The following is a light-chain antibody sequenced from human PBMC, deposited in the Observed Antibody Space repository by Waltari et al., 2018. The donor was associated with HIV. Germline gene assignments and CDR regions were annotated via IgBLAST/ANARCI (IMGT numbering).Light chain of an antibody. CDR3: QSTDISGTFAV. V-gene: IGLV3-25*03. CDR1: ALPKQF. J-gene: IGLJ1*01. CDR2: KDT. Sequence: SYELTQPPSVSVSPGQTAQITCSGDALPKQFVYWYRQKPGQAPRLVMYKDTDRPSGSPERFTGSSSGTSVTVTINGVQAEDEGDYYCQSTDISGTFAVFGAGTKVTVL.